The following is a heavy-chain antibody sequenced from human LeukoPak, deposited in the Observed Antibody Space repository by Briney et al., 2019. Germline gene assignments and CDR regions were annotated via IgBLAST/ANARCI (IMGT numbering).Heavy chain of an antibody. D-gene: IGHD3-22*01. CDR3: AKPHYYDSSGGTRPDY. Sequence: GGSLRLSCAASGFTFSSYAMSWVRQAPGKGLEWVSAISGSGGSTYYADSVKGRFTIPRDNSKNTPYLQMNSLRAEDTAVYYCAKPHYYDSSGGTRPDYWGQGTLVTVSS. CDR1: GFTFSSYA. CDR2: ISGSGGST. V-gene: IGHV3-23*01. J-gene: IGHJ4*02.